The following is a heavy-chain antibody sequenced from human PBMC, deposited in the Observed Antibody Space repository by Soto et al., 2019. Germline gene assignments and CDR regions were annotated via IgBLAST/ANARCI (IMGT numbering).Heavy chain of an antibody. V-gene: IGHV1-69*13. CDR3: ASGPDYYDSSGYYYNWFDP. CDR2: IIPIFGTA. Sequence: ASVKVSCKASGGTFSSYAISWVRQAPGQGLEWMGGIIPIFGTANYAQKFQGRVTITADESTSTAYMELSSLRSEDTAVYYCASGPDYYDSSGYYYNWFDPWGQGTPVTVSS. CDR1: GGTFSSYA. D-gene: IGHD3-22*01. J-gene: IGHJ5*02.